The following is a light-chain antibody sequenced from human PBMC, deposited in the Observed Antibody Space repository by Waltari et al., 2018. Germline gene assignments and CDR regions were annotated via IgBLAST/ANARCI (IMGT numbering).Light chain of an antibody. V-gene: IGLV1-40*01. Sequence: QSVLTQPPSVYGAPGPRLTISCAGRNSNTRAGFDVTRYQQLPGAAPKLLIYGNDNRPSGVPERFSASSSGTSASLAITGLQAEDEADYYCQSYDTSLSGYVFGKGTQVTVL. CDR1: NSNTRAGFD. CDR2: GND. CDR3: QSYDTSLSGYV. J-gene: IGLJ1*01.